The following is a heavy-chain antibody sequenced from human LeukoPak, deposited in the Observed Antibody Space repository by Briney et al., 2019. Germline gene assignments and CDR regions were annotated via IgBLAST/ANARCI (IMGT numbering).Heavy chain of an antibody. Sequence: PGGSLRLSCAASGFTFSSYAMTWVRQAPGKGLEWVSSLGGSGGNTYYADSVKGRFTISRDNSKNTLYLQMSSLRAEDTAIYYCAIGGWGSNWSHWGQGTLVTVSS. CDR2: LGGSGGNT. CDR1: GFTFSSYA. D-gene: IGHD6-13*01. V-gene: IGHV3-23*01. J-gene: IGHJ4*02. CDR3: AIGGWGSNWSH.